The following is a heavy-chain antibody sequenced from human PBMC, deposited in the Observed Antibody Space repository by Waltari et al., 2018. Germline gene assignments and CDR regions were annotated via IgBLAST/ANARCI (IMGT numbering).Heavy chain of an antibody. V-gene: IGHV5-10-1*03. CDR1: GYSFTDYW. CDR3: ARRVVREPFDH. D-gene: IGHD3-10*02. J-gene: IGHJ4*02. Sequence: DVQLVQSGAEVKKPGESLRISCKGSGYSFTDYWILWVRQMPGKGLEWVARIDPRDSSTVYNSSFQGHVTVSADKSISTAYLQWSSLKASDTAMYFCARRVVREPFDHWGQGTLVTVSS. CDR2: IDPRDSST.